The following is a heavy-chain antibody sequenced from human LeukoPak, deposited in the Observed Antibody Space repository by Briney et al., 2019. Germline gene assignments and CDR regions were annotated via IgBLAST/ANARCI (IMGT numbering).Heavy chain of an antibody. CDR2: ISSSSATI. CDR1: GFTFSDYY. Sequence: GGSLRLSCAASGFTFSDYYMSWIRQAPGKGLEWVSYISSSSATIYYADSVEGRFTISRDNAKNSLYLQMNSLRAEDTAVYYCARDAEVPGFFYYYYMDVWGKGTTVTVSS. CDR3: ARDAEVPGFFYYYYMDV. J-gene: IGHJ6*03. D-gene: IGHD2-2*01. V-gene: IGHV3-11*04.